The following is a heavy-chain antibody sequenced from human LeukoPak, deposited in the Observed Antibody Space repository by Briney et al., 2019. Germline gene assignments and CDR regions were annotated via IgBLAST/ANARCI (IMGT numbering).Heavy chain of an antibody. Sequence: GGSLRLSCAASGFTFSSYSMNWVRQAPGEGLEWVSSISSSSSYIYYADSVKGRFTISRDNAKNSLYLQMNRLRAEDTAGYYCATHYGGYCSGGSCSADYWGQGTLVTVSS. CDR2: ISSSSSYI. D-gene: IGHD2-15*01. CDR1: GFTFSSYS. V-gene: IGHV3-21*01. CDR3: ATHYGGYCSGGSCSADY. J-gene: IGHJ4*02.